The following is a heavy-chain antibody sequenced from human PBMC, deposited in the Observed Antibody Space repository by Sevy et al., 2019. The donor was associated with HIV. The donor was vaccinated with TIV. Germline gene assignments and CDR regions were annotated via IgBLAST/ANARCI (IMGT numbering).Heavy chain of an antibody. CDR3: ARDLRLVSYYGSGSYSVRSYYYGMDV. CDR2: ISSSGSTI. D-gene: IGHD3-10*01. J-gene: IGHJ6*02. V-gene: IGHV3-11*01. CDR1: GFTFSDYY. Sequence: GGSLRLSCAASGFTFSDYYMSWIRQALGKGLEWVSYISSSGSTIYYADSVKGRFTISRDNAKNSLYLQMNSLRAEDTAVYYCARDLRLVSYYGSGSYSVRSYYYGMDVWGQGTTVTVSS.